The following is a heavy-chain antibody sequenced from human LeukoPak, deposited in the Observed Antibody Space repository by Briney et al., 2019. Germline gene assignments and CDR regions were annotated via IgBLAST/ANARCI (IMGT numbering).Heavy chain of an antibody. CDR2: IYTSGST. V-gene: IGHV4-4*07. CDR1: GGSLSSYY. Sequence: SETLSLTCSVSGGSLSSYYWNWIRQPAGKGLEWIGHIYTSGSTNYNPSLKSRVTISVDTSKSQFSLKLSSVTAADTAVYYCTRGSIAYYYMDVWGKGTTVTISS. D-gene: IGHD3-22*01. CDR3: TRGSIAYYYMDV. J-gene: IGHJ6*03.